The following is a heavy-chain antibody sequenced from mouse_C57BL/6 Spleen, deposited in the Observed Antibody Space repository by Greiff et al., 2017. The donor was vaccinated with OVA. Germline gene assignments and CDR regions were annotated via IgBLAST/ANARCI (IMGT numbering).Heavy chain of an antibody. Sequence: QVQLKESGAELVRPGASVTLSCKASGYTFTDYEMHWVKQTPVHGLEWIGAIDPETGGTAYNQKFKGKAILTADKSSSTAYMELRSLTSEDSAVYYCTRAVLRYYFDYWGQGTTLTVSS. CDR2: IDPETGGT. D-gene: IGHD1-1*01. V-gene: IGHV1-15*01. J-gene: IGHJ2*01. CDR1: GYTFTDYE. CDR3: TRAVLRYYFDY.